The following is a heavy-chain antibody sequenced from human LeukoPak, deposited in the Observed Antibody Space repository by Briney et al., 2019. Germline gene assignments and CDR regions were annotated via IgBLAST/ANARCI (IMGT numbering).Heavy chain of an antibody. Sequence: ASVKVSCKASGYTFTGYYMHWVRQAPGQGLEWMGWINPNSGGTNYAQKFQGRVFMTRDTSISTDYMELSRLTSDDTAVYYCARAPGSDYTTLYYWGQGTLVTVSS. D-gene: IGHD4-11*01. V-gene: IGHV1-2*02. CDR1: GYTFTGYY. J-gene: IGHJ4*02. CDR2: INPNSGGT. CDR3: ARAPGSDYTTLYY.